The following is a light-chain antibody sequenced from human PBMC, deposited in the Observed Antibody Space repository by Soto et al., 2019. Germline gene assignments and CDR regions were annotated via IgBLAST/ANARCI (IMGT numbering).Light chain of an antibody. CDR2: GAS. V-gene: IGKV3-15*01. J-gene: IGKJ4*01. CDR1: QSDGSN. CDR3: QQYNNWPPLT. Sequence: ETELTQSPATLSVSPGERATLSCRASQSDGSNLAWYQQKPGQAPRLLISGASTRATGIPTRFSGSGSGTEFTLTISSLQSEDSAVYYCQQYNNWPPLTFGGGTKVEI.